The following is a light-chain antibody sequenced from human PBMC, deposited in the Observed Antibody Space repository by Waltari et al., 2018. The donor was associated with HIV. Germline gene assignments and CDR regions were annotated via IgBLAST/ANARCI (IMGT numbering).Light chain of an antibody. CDR1: PSDVGAYNF. V-gene: IGLV2-11*01. Sequence: QSALTQPPSVSGPPGQSVPIPCTGNPSDVGAYNFVTWYQQHPGKAPNVLIYDVSNRPSGVPDRFSSSKSGSTASLTSSGLQAEDDADYYCCSYAGSYTWVFGGGTKLTVL. CDR3: CSYAGSYTWV. J-gene: IGLJ3*02. CDR2: DVS.